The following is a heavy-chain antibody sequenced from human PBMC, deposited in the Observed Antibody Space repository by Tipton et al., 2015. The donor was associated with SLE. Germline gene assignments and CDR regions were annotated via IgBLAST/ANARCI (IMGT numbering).Heavy chain of an antibody. D-gene: IGHD2-21*02. CDR3: VRSPDCALYCFGY. CDR1: GVSISVYY. Sequence: TLSLTCSLSGVSISVYYWSWLRQPPGQGLEWIGHIYDSGGTDYNPSLKSRVTISVDTSNNQFSLKLTSVTAADTAVYYCVRSPDCALYCFGYWGQGSLVTVSS. V-gene: IGHV4-59*01. J-gene: IGHJ4*02. CDR2: IYDSGGT.